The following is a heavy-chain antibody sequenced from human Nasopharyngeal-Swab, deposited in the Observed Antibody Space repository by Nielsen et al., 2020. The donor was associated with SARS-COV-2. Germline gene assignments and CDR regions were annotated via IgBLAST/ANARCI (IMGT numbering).Heavy chain of an antibody. Sequence: GGSLRLSCAASGFTFSSYAMHWVRQAPGKGLEWVAVISYDGSNKYSADSVKGRFTISRDNSKNTLYLQMNSLRAEDTAVYYCARDPDDSSRDAFDIWGQGTMVTVSS. V-gene: IGHV3-30-3*01. CDR3: ARDPDDSSRDAFDI. D-gene: IGHD3-22*01. J-gene: IGHJ3*02. CDR1: GFTFSSYA. CDR2: ISYDGSNK.